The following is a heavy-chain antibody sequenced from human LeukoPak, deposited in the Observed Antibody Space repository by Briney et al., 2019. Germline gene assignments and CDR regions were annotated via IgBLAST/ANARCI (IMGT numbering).Heavy chain of an antibody. CDR1: GGSLSGYY. CDR3: ARGPPPGYYDSSGYHN. Sequence: SETLSLTCAVYGGSLSGYYWSWIRQPPGKGLEWIGEINHSGSTNYNPSLKSRVTISVDTSKNQFSLKLSSVTAADTAVYYCARGPPPGYYDSSGYHNWGQGTLVTVSS. D-gene: IGHD3-22*01. V-gene: IGHV4-34*01. CDR2: INHSGST. J-gene: IGHJ4*02.